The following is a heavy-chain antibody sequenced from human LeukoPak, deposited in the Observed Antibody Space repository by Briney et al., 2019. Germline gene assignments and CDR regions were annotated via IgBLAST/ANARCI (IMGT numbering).Heavy chain of an antibody. Sequence: SETLSLTCTVSGYSINSGYYWGWIRQPPGKGLEWIGSIYHSGAYYNPSLKSRVTISMDTSKNQFSLKVSSVTAADTAVYYCARRDGYNRAFDYWGQGTLVTVSS. CDR2: IYHSGA. D-gene: IGHD5-24*01. J-gene: IGHJ4*02. CDR3: ARRDGYNRAFDY. CDR1: GYSINSGYY. V-gene: IGHV4-38-2*02.